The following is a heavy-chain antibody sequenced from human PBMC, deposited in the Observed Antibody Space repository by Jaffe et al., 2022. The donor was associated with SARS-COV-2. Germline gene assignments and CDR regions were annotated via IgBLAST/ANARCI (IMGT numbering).Heavy chain of an antibody. J-gene: IGHJ4*02. CDR3: ARAPENGGIAAAGPNY. Sequence: QVQLVQSGAEVKKPGASVKVSCKASGYTFTSYYMHWVRQAPGQGLEWMGIINPSGGSTSYAQKFQGRVTMTRDTSTSTVYMELSSLRSEDTAVYYCARAPENGGIAAAGPNYWGQGTLVTVSS. CDR2: INPSGGST. V-gene: IGHV1-46*01. D-gene: IGHD6-13*01. CDR1: GYTFTSYY.